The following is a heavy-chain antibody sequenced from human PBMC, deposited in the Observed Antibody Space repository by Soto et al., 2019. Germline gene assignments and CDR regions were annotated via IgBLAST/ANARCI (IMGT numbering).Heavy chain of an antibody. CDR2: IYSGGSA. CDR3: ARHGYSYGGGYFDY. J-gene: IGHJ4*02. CDR1: GFTVSSNY. V-gene: IGHV3-66*04. Sequence: EVQLVESGGGLVQPGGSLRLSCAASGFTVSSNYMSWVRQAPGKGLEWVSVIYSGGSAYYADSVKGRFTISRDNSKNTLHLQMNRLRSEDTAVYYCARHGYSYGGGYFDYWGQGTLVTVSS. D-gene: IGHD5-18*01.